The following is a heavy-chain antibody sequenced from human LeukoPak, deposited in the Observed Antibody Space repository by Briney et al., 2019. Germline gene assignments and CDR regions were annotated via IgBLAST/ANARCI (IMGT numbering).Heavy chain of an antibody. Sequence: SETLSLTCTVSGGSISSYYWSWIRQPPGKGLEWIGCIYYSGSTNYNPSFKSRVTISVDTSKNQFSLKLSSVTAADTAVYYCATGLRGYKSWGQGTLVTVSS. CDR2: IYYSGST. CDR3: ATGLRGYKS. D-gene: IGHD5-12*01. J-gene: IGHJ4*02. V-gene: IGHV4-59*12. CDR1: GGSISSYY.